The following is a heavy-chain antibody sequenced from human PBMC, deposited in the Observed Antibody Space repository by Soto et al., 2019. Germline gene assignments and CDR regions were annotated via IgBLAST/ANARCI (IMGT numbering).Heavy chain of an antibody. D-gene: IGHD6-13*01. Sequence: SQTLSLTCAISGDSVSSNSAAWNWIRQFPSRGLEWLGRTYYRSKWYNDYAVSVKSRITINPDTSKNQFSLQLNSVTPEDTAVYYCARSGNIAAAGTVYYYYGMDVWGQGTTVTVSS. J-gene: IGHJ6*02. CDR2: TYYRSKWYN. V-gene: IGHV6-1*01. CDR3: ARSGNIAAAGTVYYYYGMDV. CDR1: GDSVSSNSAA.